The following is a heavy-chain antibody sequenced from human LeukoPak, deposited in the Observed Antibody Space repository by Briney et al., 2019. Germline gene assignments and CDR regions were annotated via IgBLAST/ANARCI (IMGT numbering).Heavy chain of an antibody. CDR1: GGSISSYY. D-gene: IGHD4-11*01. Sequence: SETLSLTCTVSGGSISSYYWSWIRQPAGKGLEWIGRIYTSGSTNYNPSLKSRVTMSVDTSKNQFSLKLSSVTAADTAVYYCARDSPLTVTTTYYYYYMDVCGKGTTVTVSS. CDR3: ARDSPLTVTTTYYYYYMDV. V-gene: IGHV4-4*07. CDR2: IYTSGST. J-gene: IGHJ6*03.